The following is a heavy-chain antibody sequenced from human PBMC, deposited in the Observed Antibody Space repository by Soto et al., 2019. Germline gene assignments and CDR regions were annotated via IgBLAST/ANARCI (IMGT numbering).Heavy chain of an antibody. Sequence: PGESLKTLCKGPGDSLTGFWIGWVRQRPGKGLEWLGSIYPRDSDTRYSPSFEGQVTISADKSLSTAYLQWNSLQASDTAIYYCARQHPLDSRVWFTWGQGTLVTVSS. CDR2: IYPRDSDT. CDR1: GDSLTGFW. D-gene: IGHD6-19*01. J-gene: IGHJ4*02. CDR3: ARQHPLDSRVWFT. V-gene: IGHV5-51*01.